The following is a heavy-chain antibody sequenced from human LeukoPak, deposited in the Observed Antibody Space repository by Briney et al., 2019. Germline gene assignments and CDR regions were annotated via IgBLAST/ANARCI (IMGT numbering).Heavy chain of an antibody. J-gene: IGHJ4*02. CDR3: AREYYDILTGYYPFDY. V-gene: IGHV4-61*02. D-gene: IGHD3-9*01. CDR1: GGSISSGSYY. Sequence: SQTLSLTCTVSGGSISSGSYYWGWIRQPAGKGLEWIGRIYTSGSTNYNPSLKSRFTISVDTSKNQFSLKLSSVTAADTAVYYCAREYYDILTGYYPFDYWGQGTLVTVSS. CDR2: IYTSGST.